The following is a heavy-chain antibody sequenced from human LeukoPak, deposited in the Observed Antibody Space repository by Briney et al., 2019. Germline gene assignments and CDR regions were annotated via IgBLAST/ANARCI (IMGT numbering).Heavy chain of an antibody. CDR1: RFPFSSYW. CDR2: IRQSGDIT. Sequence: SGGSLRLSCVASRFPFSSYWMTWVRQAPGKGLEWVSSIRQSGDITYYADSVKGRFTISRDNSKNTLSLQMNSLSREDTAIYYCVRRGGSDGWGAFDIWGQGTVVTVSS. CDR3: VRRGGSDGWGAFDI. J-gene: IGHJ3*02. V-gene: IGHV3-23*01. D-gene: IGHD5-24*01.